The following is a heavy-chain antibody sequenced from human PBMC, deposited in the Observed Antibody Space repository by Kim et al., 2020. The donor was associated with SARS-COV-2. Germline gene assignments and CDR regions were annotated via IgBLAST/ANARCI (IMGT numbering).Heavy chain of an antibody. D-gene: IGHD2-15*01. CDR1: GYTFTSYA. CDR3: ARDRVGSGPLLTKSEVAATPDYYYGMDV. CDR2: INTNTGNP. V-gene: IGHV7-4-1*02. J-gene: IGHJ6*02. Sequence: ASVKVSCKASGYTFTSYAMNWVRQAPGQGLEWMGWINTNTGNPTYAQGFTGRFVFSLDTSVSTAYLQISSLKAEDTAVYYCARDRVGSGPLLTKSEVAATPDYYYGMDVWGQGTTVTVSS.